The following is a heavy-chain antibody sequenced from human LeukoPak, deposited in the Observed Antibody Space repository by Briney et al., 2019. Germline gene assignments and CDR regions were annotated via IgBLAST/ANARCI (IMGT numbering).Heavy chain of an antibody. Sequence: GGSLRLSCAASGFTFSDHYMDWVRHAPGKGLEWVGRIRNKVNSYITDYAASVKGRFSISRDDSKDSLYLQMSSLTPEDTAVYYCARTYYDSWSGYYGLDVWGQGTMVAVSS. D-gene: IGHD3-3*01. CDR3: ARTYYDSWSGYYGLDV. CDR1: GFTFSDHY. V-gene: IGHV3-72*01. CDR2: IRNKVNSYIT. J-gene: IGHJ6*02.